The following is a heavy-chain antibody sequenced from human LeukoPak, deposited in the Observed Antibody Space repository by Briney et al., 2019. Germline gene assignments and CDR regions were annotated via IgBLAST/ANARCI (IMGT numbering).Heavy chain of an antibody. Sequence: GASVKVSCKASGYTFTSYYMHWVRQAPGQGLEWMGWINPNSGGTNYAQKFQGRVTMTRDTSISTAYMELSRLRSDDTAVYYCARIPYYYDSSGYYRGLDYWGQGTLVTVSS. CDR2: INPNSGGT. J-gene: IGHJ4*02. CDR1: GYTFTSYY. D-gene: IGHD3-22*01. V-gene: IGHV1-2*02. CDR3: ARIPYYYDSSGYYRGLDY.